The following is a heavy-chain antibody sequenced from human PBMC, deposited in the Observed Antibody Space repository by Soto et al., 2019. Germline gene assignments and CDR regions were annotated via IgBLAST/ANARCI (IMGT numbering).Heavy chain of an antibody. Sequence: QVQLVQSGAEVKKPGASVKVSCKASGYTFTSYGISWVRQAPGQGLEWMGWISAYIGNTNYAQKLQGRVTMTTDTSTSTAYMELRSLRSDDTAVYYCARDLAGYCSSTSCYGYYYYGMDVWGQGTTVTVSS. D-gene: IGHD2-2*01. V-gene: IGHV1-18*01. CDR2: ISAYIGNT. CDR3: ARDLAGYCSSTSCYGYYYYGMDV. J-gene: IGHJ6*02. CDR1: GYTFTSYG.